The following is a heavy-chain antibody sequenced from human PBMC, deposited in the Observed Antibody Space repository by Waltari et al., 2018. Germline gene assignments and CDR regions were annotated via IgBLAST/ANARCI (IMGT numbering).Heavy chain of an antibody. D-gene: IGHD1-26*01. CDR3: ARDLLGWELRSPLEI. J-gene: IGHJ3*02. V-gene: IGHV3-30*03. Sequence: QEQLVESGGGVVQPGRLLRLSCAAPGLIYGSYGLHWVRQTPGKGLEWVSFISFDGDNKYYADSVKGRFTISRDNFNNMLYMQMNSLRAEDTADYYCARDLLGWELRSPLEIWGQGTMVTVSS. CDR2: ISFDGDNK. CDR1: GLIYGSYG.